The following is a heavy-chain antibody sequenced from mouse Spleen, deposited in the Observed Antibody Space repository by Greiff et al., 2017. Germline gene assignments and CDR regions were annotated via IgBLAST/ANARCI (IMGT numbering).Heavy chain of an antibody. V-gene: IGHV1-15*01. D-gene: IGHD2-3*01. J-gene: IGHJ2*01. Sequence: VQLQQSGAELVRPGASVTLSCKASGYTFTDYEMHWVKQTPVHGLEWIGAIDPETGGTSYNQKFKGKAILTADKSSSTAYMGLRSLTSEDSAVYYCTRYHYDGYWRFDYWGQGTTLTVSS. CDR1: GYTFTDYE. CDR2: IDPETGGT. CDR3: TRYHYDGYWRFDY.